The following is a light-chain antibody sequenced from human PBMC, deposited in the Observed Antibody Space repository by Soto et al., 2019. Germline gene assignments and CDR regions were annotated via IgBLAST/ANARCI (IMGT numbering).Light chain of an antibody. J-gene: IGLJ1*01. Sequence: QSALTQPASVSGSPGQSITISCTGTSSDLASYNYVSWYQQQPGKAPKLMIYQVTNRPSGVSNRFSGSRSGNTASLTISGLQEEDEADYYCSSYTDSSNYVFGTGTKLTVL. V-gene: IGLV2-14*01. CDR1: SSDLASYNY. CDR2: QVT. CDR3: SSYTDSSNYV.